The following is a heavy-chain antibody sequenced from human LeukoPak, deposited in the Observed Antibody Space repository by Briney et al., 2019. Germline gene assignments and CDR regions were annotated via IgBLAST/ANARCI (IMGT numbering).Heavy chain of an antibody. Sequence: SETLSLTCTVSGGSISSYYWSWIRLPPGKGLDWRGYLYYTGATYYNPSLKSRVTISLDTSKNQFSLKLSSVTAADAAVYYCARAGYSYGTGYYFDYWGQGALVTVSS. CDR2: LYYTGAT. CDR1: GGSISSYY. CDR3: ARAGYSYGTGYYFDY. D-gene: IGHD5-18*01. J-gene: IGHJ4*02. V-gene: IGHV4-59*01.